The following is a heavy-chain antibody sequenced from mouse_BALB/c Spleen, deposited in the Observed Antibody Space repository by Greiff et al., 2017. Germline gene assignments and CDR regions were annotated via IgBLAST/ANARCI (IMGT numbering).Heavy chain of an antibody. V-gene: IGHV5-4*02. CDR1: GFTFSDYY. CDR3: ARDPMVVAGTRAMDY. J-gene: IGHJ4*01. D-gene: IGHD1-1*01. CDR2: ISDGGSYT. Sequence: DVQLVESGGGLVKPGGSLKLSCAASGFTFSDYYMYWVRQTPEKRLEWVATISDGGSYTYYPDSVKGRFTISRDNAKNNLYLQMSSLKSEDTAMYYCARDPMVVAGTRAMDYWVQGTSVTVSS.